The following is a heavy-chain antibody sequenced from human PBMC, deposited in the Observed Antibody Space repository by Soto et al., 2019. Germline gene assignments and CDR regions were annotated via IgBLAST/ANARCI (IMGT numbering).Heavy chain of an antibody. CDR1: GGTFNTYT. CDR3: SIGSWSAETFDV. Sequence: QVHLIQSGAEVKKPGSSVKVSCKAAGGTFNTYTLFWVRQAPGHGLEWMGRIIPMLPVTNSAQKFQGRLTLTAHKSTGTAFMELTRLTSDDTAVYDCSIGSWSAETFDVWGQGTMVTVSS. D-gene: IGHD2-2*01. J-gene: IGHJ3*01. CDR2: IIPMLPVT. V-gene: IGHV1-69*02.